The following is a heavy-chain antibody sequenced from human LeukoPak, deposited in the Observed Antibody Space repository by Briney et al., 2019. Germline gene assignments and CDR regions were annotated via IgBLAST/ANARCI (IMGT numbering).Heavy chain of an antibody. Sequence: SVKVSCKASGGTFSSYAISWVRQAPGQGLEWMGGIIPIFGTANYAQKFQGRVTITADESTSTAYMELSSLRSEDTAVYYCAIQTPLTVTAISYCYYYYMDVWGKGTTVTVSS. CDR2: IIPIFGTA. J-gene: IGHJ6*03. CDR1: GGTFSSYA. V-gene: IGHV1-69*13. CDR3: AIQTPLTVTAISYCYYYYMDV. D-gene: IGHD4-11*01.